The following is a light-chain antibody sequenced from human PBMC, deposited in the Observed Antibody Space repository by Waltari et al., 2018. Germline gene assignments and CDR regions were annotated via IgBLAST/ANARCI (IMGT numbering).Light chain of an antibody. CDR1: QSVGSS. J-gene: IGKJ2*03. Sequence: VILTQSPATLSFSPGERATLSCRASQSVGSSVAWYHQKPGQAPRLLIRSASSRATGIPDRFSGSGSGTEFTLTISSLEPEDVGIYHCFQHSSGLSFGQGTEVEI. CDR2: SAS. V-gene: IGKV3-11*01. CDR3: FQHSSGLS.